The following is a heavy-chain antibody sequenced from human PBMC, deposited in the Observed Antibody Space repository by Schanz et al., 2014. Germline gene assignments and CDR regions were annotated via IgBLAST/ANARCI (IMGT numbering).Heavy chain of an antibody. CDR2: IGGSGSDT. CDR3: ARQRSYFYAMDV. CDR1: GFIFSGYA. Sequence: VQLVESGGGVVQPGNSLRLSCAASGFIFSGYAMIWVRQAPGKGLEWVSYIGGSGSDTYYADSVKGRFTVSRDSAKNSLYLQMNSLRAEDTAVYYCARQRSYFYAMDVWGQGTTVTVSS. V-gene: IGHV3-21*02. J-gene: IGHJ6*02.